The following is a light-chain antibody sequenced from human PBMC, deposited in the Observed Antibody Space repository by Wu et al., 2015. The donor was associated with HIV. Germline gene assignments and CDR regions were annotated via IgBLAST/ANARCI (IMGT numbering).Light chain of an antibody. CDR2: DAS. CDR1: HDISNY. Sequence: DIQMTQSPSSLSASIGDRVTITCQASHDISNYLNWYQQKPGKAPKLLIYDASNLETGVPSRFSGSGSGTHFTFTISSLQPEDIATYYCQQYHSLYTFGQGTKLEIK. CDR3: QQYHSLYT. V-gene: IGKV1-33*01. J-gene: IGKJ2*01.